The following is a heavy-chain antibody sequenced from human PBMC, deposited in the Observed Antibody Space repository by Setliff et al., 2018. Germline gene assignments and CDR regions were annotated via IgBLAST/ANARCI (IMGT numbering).Heavy chain of an antibody. Sequence: ETLSLSCVVSGITFRNAWMSWVRQAPGKGLEWVSAISGSGGATYYAASVKGRFSISRDNSKNTLSLQMNSLRAEDTAIYYCAKYPSNSVYNYFDPWGQGTLVTVSS. CDR1: GITFRNAW. V-gene: IGHV3-23*01. J-gene: IGHJ5*02. D-gene: IGHD1-7*01. CDR3: AKYPSNSVYNYFDP. CDR2: ISGSGGAT.